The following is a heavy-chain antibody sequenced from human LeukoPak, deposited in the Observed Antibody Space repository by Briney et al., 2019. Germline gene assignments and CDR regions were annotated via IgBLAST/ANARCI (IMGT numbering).Heavy chain of an antibody. J-gene: IGHJ5*02. D-gene: IGHD2-15*01. CDR3: ARADRLGGGPYLIGP. Sequence: PGASVKVSCKTSGYSFTDYYMHWVRQAPGQGLEWMGWINPNSGGTSSAQKFQGRVTMTRDTSITTVYMEVSWLTSDDTAIYYCARADRLGGGPYLIGPWGQGTLVTVSS. V-gene: IGHV1-2*02. CDR2: INPNSGGT. CDR1: GYSFTDYY.